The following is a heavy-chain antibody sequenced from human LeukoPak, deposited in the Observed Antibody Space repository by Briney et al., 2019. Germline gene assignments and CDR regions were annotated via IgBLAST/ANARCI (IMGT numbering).Heavy chain of an antibody. J-gene: IGHJ4*02. CDR1: GFTFDDYA. D-gene: IGHD5-12*01. CDR3: AKDIGYSGYDRAYYFDY. CDR2: ISWDGGST. V-gene: IGHV3-43D*03. Sequence: GGSLRLSCAASGFTFDDYAMHWVRQAPWKGLEWVSLISWDGGSTYYADSVKGRFTISRDNSKNSLYLQMNSLRAEDTALYYCAKDIGYSGYDRAYYFDYWGQGTLVTVSS.